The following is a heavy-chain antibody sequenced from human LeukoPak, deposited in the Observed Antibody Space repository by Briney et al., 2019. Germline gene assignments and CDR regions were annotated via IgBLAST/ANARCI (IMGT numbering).Heavy chain of an antibody. CDR2: IKQDGSEK. J-gene: IGHJ4*02. V-gene: IGHV3-7*05. Sequence: PGGSLRLSCAASGFTFSSYWMSWVRQAPGKGLEWVANIKQDGSEKYYVDSVKGRFTISRDNAKNSLYLQMNSLRADDTAVYYCARKGITMIVVAATGYYFDYWGQGTLVTVSS. D-gene: IGHD3-22*01. CDR1: GFTFSSYW. CDR3: ARKGITMIVVAATGYYFDY.